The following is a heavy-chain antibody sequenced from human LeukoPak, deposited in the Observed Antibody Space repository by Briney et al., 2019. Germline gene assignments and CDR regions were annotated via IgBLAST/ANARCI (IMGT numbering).Heavy chain of an antibody. CDR1: GFTFSSFP. D-gene: IGHD6-25*01. CDR2: ITGRGGNT. V-gene: IGHV3-23*01. Sequence: GGSLRLSCAASGFTFSSFPMSWVREAPGKGLQGGSGITGRGGNTYYADSVEGRFTISRDNSKNTLSLQMDSLRAEDTAIYYCARDRAAFDSWGQGTLVTVSS. CDR3: ARDRAAFDS. J-gene: IGHJ4*02.